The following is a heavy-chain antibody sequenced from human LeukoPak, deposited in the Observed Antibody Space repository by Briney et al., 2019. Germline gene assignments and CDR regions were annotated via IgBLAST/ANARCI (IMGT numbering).Heavy chain of an antibody. V-gene: IGHV3-7*01. CDR2: IKQDGSEK. CDR3: ASPEWLPDSIDI. D-gene: IGHD3-3*01. Sequence: GGSLRLSCAASGFTVSSNYMTWVRQAPGKGLEWVANIKQDGSEKYYVDSVKGRFTISRDNAKNSLYLQMNSLRVEDTAVYYCASPEWLPDSIDIWGQGTMVTVSS. CDR1: GFTVSSNY. J-gene: IGHJ3*02.